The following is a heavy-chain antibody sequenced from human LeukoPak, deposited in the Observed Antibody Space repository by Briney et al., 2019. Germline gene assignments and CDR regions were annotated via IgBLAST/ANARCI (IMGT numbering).Heavy chain of an antibody. CDR3: ARVLTPGYSYGYDY. V-gene: IGHV4-34*01. CDR2: INHSGST. J-gene: IGHJ4*02. Sequence: PSETLSLTCAVYGGSLSGYYWSWIRQPPGKGLEWIGEINHSGSTNYNPSLKSRVTISVDTSKNQFSLKLSSVTAADTAVYYCARVLTPGYSYGYDYWGQGTLVTVSS. CDR1: GGSLSGYY. D-gene: IGHD5-18*01.